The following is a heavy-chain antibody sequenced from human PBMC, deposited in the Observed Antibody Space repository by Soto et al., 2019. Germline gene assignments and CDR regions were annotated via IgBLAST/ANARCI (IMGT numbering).Heavy chain of an antibody. CDR1: SAPVSSSTYT. CDR3: ARLHGYCISSSCHGHYAMDV. Sequence: NPSETRSLTCTVSSAPVSSSTYTWGWIRQPPGKGLEWIGSIYYSGSTYYNPSLNSRVTVSVHTSKNQFSLKVTSVTAADTAVYYCARLHGYCISSSCHGHYAMDVWGQGTTVT. CDR2: IYYSGST. V-gene: IGHV4-39*01. D-gene: IGHD2-2*01. J-gene: IGHJ6*02.